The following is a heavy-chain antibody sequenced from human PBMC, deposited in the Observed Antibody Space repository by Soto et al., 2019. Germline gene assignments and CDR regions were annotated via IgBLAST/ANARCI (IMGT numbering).Heavy chain of an antibody. CDR3: TSTNPEHAGHFDL. CDR2: SRMRSNGDTT. D-gene: IGHD2-8*01. Sequence: EVQVVESGGGLVQPGGSLRLSCAASGFTFSGRAMDWVRQAPGKGLEWVGRSRMRSNGDTTSYVASVRGRFSISRDHSDKSLYLQMNSLKTEDTAIYYCTSTNPEHAGHFDLWGRGTLVTVSS. CDR1: GFTFSGRA. V-gene: IGHV3-72*01. J-gene: IGHJ2*01.